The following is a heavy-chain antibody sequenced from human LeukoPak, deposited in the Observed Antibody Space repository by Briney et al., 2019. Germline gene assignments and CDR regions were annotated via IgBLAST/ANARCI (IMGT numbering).Heavy chain of an antibody. CDR1: GFTFSSYA. CDR3: ARGSRGSYSTFDY. Sequence: GGSLRLSCAASGFTFSSYAMSWVRQAPGKGLEWVSAISGSGGSTYYADSVKGRFTISRDNSKNTLYLQMNSLRAEDTALYHCARGSRGSYSTFDYWGQGTLVTVSS. D-gene: IGHD1-26*01. CDR2: ISGSGGST. J-gene: IGHJ4*02. V-gene: IGHV3-23*01.